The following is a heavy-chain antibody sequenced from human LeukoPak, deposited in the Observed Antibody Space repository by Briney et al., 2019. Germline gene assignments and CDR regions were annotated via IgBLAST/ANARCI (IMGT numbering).Heavy chain of an antibody. CDR3: AKGRTIFGSLDP. CDR2: ISGSGGST. D-gene: IGHD3-3*01. Sequence: GGSLRLSCAASRFTFSNYAMSWVRQPPGTGLEWVSAISGSGGSTYYADSVKGRFTTSRDNSKNTLYLQMNSLRAEDTAVYYCAKGRTIFGSLDPWGQGTLVTVSS. V-gene: IGHV3-23*01. CDR1: RFTFSNYA. J-gene: IGHJ5*02.